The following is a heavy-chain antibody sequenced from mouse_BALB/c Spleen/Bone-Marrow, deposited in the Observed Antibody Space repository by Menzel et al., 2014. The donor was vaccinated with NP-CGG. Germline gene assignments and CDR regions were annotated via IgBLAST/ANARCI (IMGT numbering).Heavy chain of an antibody. CDR3: ASYVYGYYFDY. CDR2: IDPANGNT. V-gene: IGHV14-3*02. Sequence: VQLQQSGAELGKPGASVKLSCTASGFNIKDTYMHWVKQRPEQGLEWIGRIDPANGNTKYDPKFQGKATITADTSSNTASLQLSSLTSEDAAVYYCASYVYGYYFDYWGQGTTLTVSS. D-gene: IGHD2-2*01. J-gene: IGHJ2*01. CDR1: GFNIKDTY.